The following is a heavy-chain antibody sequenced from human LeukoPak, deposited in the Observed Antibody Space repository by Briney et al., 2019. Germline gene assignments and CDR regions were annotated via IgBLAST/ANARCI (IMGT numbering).Heavy chain of an antibody. CDR3: ARGGGYCSSTSCYDNWFDP. Sequence: ASVKVSCKASGYTFTSYDINWVRQATGQGLEWMGWMNPNSGNTGYAQKFQGRVTMTRNTSISTAYMELSSLRPEDTAVYYCARGGGYCSSTSCYDNWFDPWGQGTLVTVSS. D-gene: IGHD2-2*01. CDR1: GYTFTSYD. V-gene: IGHV1-8*01. CDR2: MNPNSGNT. J-gene: IGHJ5*02.